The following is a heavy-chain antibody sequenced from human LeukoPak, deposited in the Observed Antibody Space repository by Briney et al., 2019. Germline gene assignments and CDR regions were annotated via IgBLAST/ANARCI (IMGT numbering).Heavy chain of an antibody. D-gene: IGHD5-12*01. Sequence: GGSLRLSCAASGFTFSSYAMSWVRQAPGEGLEWVSYISGSSSAIYYTDSVKGRFTISRDNAKKSVYLQMNGLRAEDTAVYYLATYSGYDRIFYYWGQGTLVTVSS. V-gene: IGHV3-48*01. J-gene: IGHJ4*02. CDR3: ATYSGYDRIFYY. CDR1: GFTFSSYA. CDR2: ISGSSSAI.